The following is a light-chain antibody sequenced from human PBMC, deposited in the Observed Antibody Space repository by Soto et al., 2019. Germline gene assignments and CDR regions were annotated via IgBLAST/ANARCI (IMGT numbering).Light chain of an antibody. CDR1: SSNIGVNS. CDR2: NTN. Sequence: QSVLTQPPSASGTPGQRVTISCSGGSSNIGVNSVSWYYHLPGTAPKLLIFNTNQRPSGVPDRFSGSKSGTSASLAISGLQSEDEADYYCAAWDDSLTGHWVFGGGTKVTVL. J-gene: IGLJ3*02. CDR3: AAWDDSLTGHWV. V-gene: IGLV1-44*01.